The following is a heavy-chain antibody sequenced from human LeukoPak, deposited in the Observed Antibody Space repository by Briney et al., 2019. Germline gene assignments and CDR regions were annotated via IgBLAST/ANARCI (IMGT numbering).Heavy chain of an antibody. D-gene: IGHD3-16*01. CDR1: GFTFSSYA. Sequence: GGSLRLSCAASGFTFSSYAMHWVRQAPGKGLEYVSAISNNGGSTYYANSVKGRFTISRDNSKNTLYLQMGSLRAEGMAVYYCARESGGGGAFDIWGQGTMVTVSS. CDR2: ISNNGGST. V-gene: IGHV3-64*01. J-gene: IGHJ3*02. CDR3: ARESGGGGAFDI.